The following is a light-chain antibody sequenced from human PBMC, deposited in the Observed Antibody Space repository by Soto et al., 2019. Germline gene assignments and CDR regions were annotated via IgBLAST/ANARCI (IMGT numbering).Light chain of an antibody. CDR3: QQYKSFSLT. Sequence: DIQMTQSPSTLSASVGDRVTITCRASQSISSWLAWYQQKPGKAPKLLIYKASSLESGVPSRFSGSGSGTEFTLTISRLQPDDLALYYCQQYKSFSLTFGGGTKVEIK. V-gene: IGKV1-5*03. CDR1: QSISSW. J-gene: IGKJ4*01. CDR2: KAS.